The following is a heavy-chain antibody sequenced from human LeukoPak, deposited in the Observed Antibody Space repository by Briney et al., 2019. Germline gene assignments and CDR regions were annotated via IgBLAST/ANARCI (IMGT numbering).Heavy chain of an antibody. Sequence: PGGSLRLSCAASGFTFSSYEMNWVRQAPGKGLEWVSSITSSSSYIYYADSVKGRFTISRDNAKKSVYLQMNSLRAEDTAVYYCARGSTYSSGWYTGFDYWGQGTLVTVSS. J-gene: IGHJ4*02. D-gene: IGHD6-19*01. CDR1: GFTFSSYE. V-gene: IGHV3-21*01. CDR2: ITSSSSYI. CDR3: ARGSTYSSGWYTGFDY.